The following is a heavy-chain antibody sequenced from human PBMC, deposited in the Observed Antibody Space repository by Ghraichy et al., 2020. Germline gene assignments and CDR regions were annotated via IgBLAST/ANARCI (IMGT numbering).Heavy chain of an antibody. CDR1: GYPFRSYG. V-gene: IGHV3-30*18. J-gene: IGHJ4*02. D-gene: IGHD3-3*01. Sequence: GGSLRLSCAGSGYPFRSYGMHWVRQAPGKGLEWVAVISYDGQNTSCADSVKGRFTISRDNSKNILYLQMNGLRVEDTAVYYCAKDLEDQPLAFWGQGTLVTVSS. CDR3: AKDLEDQPLAF. CDR2: ISYDGQNT.